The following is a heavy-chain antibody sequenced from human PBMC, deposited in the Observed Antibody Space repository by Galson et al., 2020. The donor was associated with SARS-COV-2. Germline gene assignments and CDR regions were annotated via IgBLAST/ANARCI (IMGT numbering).Heavy chain of an antibody. J-gene: IGHJ4*02. CDR1: GGSISSYY. Sequence: SATLSLTCTVSGGSISSYYWSWIRQPPGKGLEWIGYIYYSGSTNYNPSLKSRVTISVDTSKNQFSLKLSSVTAADTAVYYCVRAQHYGSGSHFDYWGQGTLVTVSS. CDR3: VRAQHYGSGSHFDY. V-gene: IGHV4-59*01. D-gene: IGHD3-10*01. CDR2: IYYSGST.